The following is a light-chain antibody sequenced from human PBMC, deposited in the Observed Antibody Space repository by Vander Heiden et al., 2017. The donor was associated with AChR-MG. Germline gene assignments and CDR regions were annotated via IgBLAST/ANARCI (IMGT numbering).Light chain of an antibody. Sequence: EIVLTQSPATLSLSPRERATLSCRASQSVSSYLAWYQPKPGQAPRLLIYDASSGSGTDFTLTISSLEPEDFALYYCQQRGNWPWTFGQGTKVEIK. V-gene: IGKV3-11*01. CDR3: QQRGNWPWT. CDR1: QSVSSY. CDR2: DAS. J-gene: IGKJ1*01.